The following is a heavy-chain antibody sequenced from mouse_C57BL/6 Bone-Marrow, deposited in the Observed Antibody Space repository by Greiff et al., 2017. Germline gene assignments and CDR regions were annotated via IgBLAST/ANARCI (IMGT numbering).Heavy chain of an antibody. CDR2: IYPRSGNT. V-gene: IGHV1-81*01. D-gene: IGHD1-1*01. CDR3: ARGGHYGSSYGYFDY. Sequence: VQLQQSGAELARPGASVKLSCKASGYTFTSYGISWVKQRTGQGLEWIGEIYPRSGNTYYNEKFKGKATLTADKSSSTAYMELRSLTSEDSAVYFCARGGHYGSSYGYFDYWGQGTTLTVSS. CDR1: GYTFTSYG. J-gene: IGHJ2*01.